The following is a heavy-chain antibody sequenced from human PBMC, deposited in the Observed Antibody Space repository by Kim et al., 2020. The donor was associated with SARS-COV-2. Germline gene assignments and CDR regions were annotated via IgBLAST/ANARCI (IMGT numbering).Heavy chain of an antibody. J-gene: IGHJ4*02. CDR2: IIPILDIT. V-gene: IGHV1-69*04. D-gene: IGHD3-22*01. Sequence: SVKVSCKASGDTFSSYAITWVRQAPGQGLEWMGRIIPILDITNYAQKFQGRVTITADKSTGTAYMELSSLRSEDTAVYYCARGNYYDSSTYYAGWDYWGQGTLVTVSS. CDR3: ARGNYYDSSTYYAGWDY. CDR1: GDTFSSYA.